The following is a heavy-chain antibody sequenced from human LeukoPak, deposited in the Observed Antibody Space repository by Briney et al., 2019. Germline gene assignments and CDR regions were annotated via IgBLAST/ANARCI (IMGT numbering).Heavy chain of an antibody. CDR1: GFTFHRYG. D-gene: IGHD2-8*02. V-gene: IGHV3-30*18. CDR3: AKEYYVLLVYALGGSFDY. Sequence: GGSLRLSCAASGFTFHRYGIHWVRQAPGKGLEWVAVISSDGSDKYYADSVKGRFTISRDNSKNTLSLQMNSLRAEDTAVYYCAKEYYVLLVYALGGSFDYWGRGTLVTVSS. J-gene: IGHJ4*02. CDR2: ISSDGSDK.